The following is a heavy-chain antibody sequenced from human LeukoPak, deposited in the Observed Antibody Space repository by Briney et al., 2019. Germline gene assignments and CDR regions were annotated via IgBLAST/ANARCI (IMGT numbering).Heavy chain of an antibody. V-gene: IGHV4-34*01. CDR2: INHSGST. Sequence: SETLFLTCAVYGGSFSGYYWSWIRQPPGKGLEWIGEINHSGSTNYNPSLKSRVTISVDTSKNQFSLKLSSVTAADTAVYYCARGLRGIAAAGTRVNWFDPWGQGTLVTVSS. CDR1: GGSFSGYY. D-gene: IGHD6-13*01. CDR3: ARGLRGIAAAGTRVNWFDP. J-gene: IGHJ5*02.